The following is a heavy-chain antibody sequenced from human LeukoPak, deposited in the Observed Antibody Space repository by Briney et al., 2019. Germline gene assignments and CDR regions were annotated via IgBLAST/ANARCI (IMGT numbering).Heavy chain of an antibody. V-gene: IGHV3-23*01. CDR3: AKSKGSSSGAFDI. CDR2: ISGSGDTT. Sequence: GASLRLSCAASGFTFSSYAMGWVRQAPGKGLEWVSTISGSGDTTYYADSVKGRFTISRDNSKNTLYLQMNSLRVEDTAVYYCAKSKGSSSGAFDIWGQGTMVTVSS. CDR1: GFTFSSYA. J-gene: IGHJ3*02. D-gene: IGHD2-2*01.